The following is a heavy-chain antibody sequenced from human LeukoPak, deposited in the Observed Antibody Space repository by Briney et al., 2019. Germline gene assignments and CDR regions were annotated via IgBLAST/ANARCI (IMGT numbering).Heavy chain of an antibody. J-gene: IGHJ4*02. CDR2: IYYSGST. CDR3: ARVLVTYYYDSSGYYYFDY. CDR1: GGSVSSGSYY. D-gene: IGHD3-22*01. Sequence: SETLSLTCTVSGGSVSSGSYYWSWIRQPPGKGLEWIGYIYYSGSTNYNPSLKSRVTISVDTSKNQFSLKLSSVTAADTAVYYRARVLVTYYYDSSGYYYFDYWGQGTLVTVSS. V-gene: IGHV4-61*01.